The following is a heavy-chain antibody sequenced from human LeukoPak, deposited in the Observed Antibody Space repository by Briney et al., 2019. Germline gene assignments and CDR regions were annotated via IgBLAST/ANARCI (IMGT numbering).Heavy chain of an antibody. CDR1: GASINSYY. D-gene: IGHD2-15*01. CDR3: ASRLCSGGTCYLGDYYNMDV. J-gene: IGHJ6*03. V-gene: IGHV4-4*07. Sequence: SETLSLTCTVSGASINSYYWSWIRQPAGKGLEWIGRIYSSGSTSYNPSLKSRVTISVDKSKNQFSLKLTSVTAADTAVYYCASRLCSGGTCYLGDYYNMDVWGKGTTVTVSS. CDR2: IYSSGST.